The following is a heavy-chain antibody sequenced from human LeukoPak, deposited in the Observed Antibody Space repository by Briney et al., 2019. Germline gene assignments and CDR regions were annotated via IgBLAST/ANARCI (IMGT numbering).Heavy chain of an antibody. CDR1: EFSFSSYW. V-gene: IGHV3-74*01. Sequence: GGSLRLSCAASEFSFSSYWMHWVRQAPGKGLVWVSRISPDGSSASYADSVRGRFTISRDNAKNTLYLQMNSLRAVETAVYYCARDPSGWHSMDYWGQGILVTVSS. J-gene: IGHJ4*02. D-gene: IGHD6-19*01. CDR2: ISPDGSSA. CDR3: ARDPSGWHSMDY.